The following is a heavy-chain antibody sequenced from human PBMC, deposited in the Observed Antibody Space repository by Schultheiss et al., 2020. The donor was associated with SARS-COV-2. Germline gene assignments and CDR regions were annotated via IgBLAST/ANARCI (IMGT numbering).Heavy chain of an antibody. Sequence: SCAVYGGSFSGYSWSWIRQPPGKGLEWIGEINHRGTTNYNPSLRSRVTISVDTSKNQFSLKLNSVTAADTAVYYCARSHRRGWFDPWGQGTLVTVAS. CDR2: INHRGTT. CDR1: GGSFSGYS. D-gene: IGHD1-26*01. V-gene: IGHV4-34*01. J-gene: IGHJ5*02. CDR3: ARSHRRGWFDP.